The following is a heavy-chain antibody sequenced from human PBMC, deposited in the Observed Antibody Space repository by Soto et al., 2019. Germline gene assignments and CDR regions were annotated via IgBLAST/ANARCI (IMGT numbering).Heavy chain of an antibody. Sequence: QLQLQESGPGLVKPSETPSLTCTVSGGSISSSSYYWGWIRQPPGKGLEWIGSIYYSGSTYYNPSLKSRVTISVDTSKNQFSLKLSSVTAADTAVYYCARRDSGSYSFDYWGQGTLVTVSS. D-gene: IGHD1-26*01. CDR3: ARRDSGSYSFDY. CDR2: IYYSGST. V-gene: IGHV4-39*01. J-gene: IGHJ4*02. CDR1: GGSISSSSYY.